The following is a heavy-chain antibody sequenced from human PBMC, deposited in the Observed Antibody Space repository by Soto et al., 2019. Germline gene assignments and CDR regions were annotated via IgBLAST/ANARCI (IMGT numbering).Heavy chain of an antibody. J-gene: IGHJ3*02. CDR3: LRERMWEQWLGTHDAFEI. Sequence: EVQLVESGGGLVQPGGSLRLSCAASGFTFSIFSMSWVRQAPGKGLEWISYVNAAANDIYYTDSVRGRFTISRDNAKNSLYLQMNSLRDDDTAVYYCLRERMWEQWLGTHDAFEIWGQGTMVTVS. CDR1: GFTFSIFS. D-gene: IGHD6-19*01. CDR2: VNAAANDI. V-gene: IGHV3-48*02.